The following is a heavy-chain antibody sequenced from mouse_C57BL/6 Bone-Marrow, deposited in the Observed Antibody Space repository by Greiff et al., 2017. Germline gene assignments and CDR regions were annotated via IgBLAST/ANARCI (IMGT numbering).Heavy chain of an antibody. CDR2: IYPGDGDT. D-gene: IGHD4-1*02. CDR3: ARSSTGTAWFAY. CDR1: GYAFSSYW. V-gene: IGHV1-80*01. Sequence: QVQLQQSGAELVKPGASVKISCKASGYAFSSYWMNWVKQRPGKGLEWIGQIYPGDGDTNYNGKFKGKATLTADKSSSTAYMQLSSLTSEDSAVYFCARSSTGTAWFAYWGQGTLVTVSA. J-gene: IGHJ3*01.